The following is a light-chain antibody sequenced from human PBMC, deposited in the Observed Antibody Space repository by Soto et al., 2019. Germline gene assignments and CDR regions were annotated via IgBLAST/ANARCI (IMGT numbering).Light chain of an antibody. CDR1: ETIGRAY. CDR3: HQYGTPPFN. V-gene: IGKV3-20*01. J-gene: IGKJ2*01. Sequence: IVLTQSPGTVSLSPGERATLSCRASETIGRAYFAWYQQKPGQTPRLLLYGASNRAAGIPDRFSGSGSGTDFTLTISRLEPEDSAVYYCHQYGTPPFNFGQGTKLEIK. CDR2: GAS.